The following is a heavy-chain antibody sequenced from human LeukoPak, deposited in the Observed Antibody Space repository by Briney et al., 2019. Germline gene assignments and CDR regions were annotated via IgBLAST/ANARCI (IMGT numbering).Heavy chain of an antibody. D-gene: IGHD6-13*01. CDR2: IIPIFGTA. CDR1: GGTFSSYA. J-gene: IGHJ4*02. Sequence: GASVKVCCKASGGTFSSYAISWVRQAPGQGLEWMGGIIPIFGTANYAQKFQGRVTITADESTTTAYMELSRLRSEDTAVYYCARVLDSSSWYSDYWGQGTLVTVSS. CDR3: ARVLDSSSWYSDY. V-gene: IGHV1-69*13.